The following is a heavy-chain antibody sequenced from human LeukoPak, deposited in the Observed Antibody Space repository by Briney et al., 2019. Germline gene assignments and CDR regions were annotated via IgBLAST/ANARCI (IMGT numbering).Heavy chain of an antibody. CDR1: GYTFTGYY. J-gene: IGHJ4*02. CDR3: ARGKGISAYYYDSSVFGLFDY. D-gene: IGHD3-22*01. CDR2: INPNSGGT. Sequence: GASVKVSCKASGYTFTGYYMHWVRQAPGQGLEWMGWINPNSGGTNYAQKFQGRVTMTRDTSISTAYMELSRLRSDDTAVYYCARGKGISAYYYDSSVFGLFDYWAREPWSPSPQ. V-gene: IGHV1-2*02.